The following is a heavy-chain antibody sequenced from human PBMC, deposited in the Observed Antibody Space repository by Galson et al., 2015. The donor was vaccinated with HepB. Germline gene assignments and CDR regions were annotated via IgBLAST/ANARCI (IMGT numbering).Heavy chain of an antibody. J-gene: IGHJ6*03. Sequence: SLRLSCAASGFTFSGSAMHWVRQASGKGLEWVGRIRSKANSYATAYAASVKGRFTISRDDSKNTAYLQMNSLKTEDTAVYYCTSPAAAGTTYYYYYMDVWGKGTTVTVSS. D-gene: IGHD6-13*01. V-gene: IGHV3-73*01. CDR2: IRSKANSYAT. CDR1: GFTFSGSA. CDR3: TSPAAAGTTYYYYYMDV.